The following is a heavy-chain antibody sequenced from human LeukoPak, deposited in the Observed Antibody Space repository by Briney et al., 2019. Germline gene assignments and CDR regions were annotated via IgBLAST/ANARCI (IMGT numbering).Heavy chain of an antibody. V-gene: IGHV1-2*06. CDR3: ASFSLREPFDY. Sequence: ASVKVSCKASGYTFTGYYMHWVRQAPGQGLEWMGRINPNSGGTNYAQKFQGRVTMTRDTFISTAYMELSRPRSDDTAVYYCASFSLREPFDYWGQGTLVTVSS. CDR2: INPNSGGT. D-gene: IGHD1-14*01. CDR1: GYTFTGYY. J-gene: IGHJ4*02.